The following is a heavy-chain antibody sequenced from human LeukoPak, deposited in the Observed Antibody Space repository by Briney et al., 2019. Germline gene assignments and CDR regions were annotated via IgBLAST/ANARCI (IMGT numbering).Heavy chain of an antibody. Sequence: SETLSLTCAVYGGSFSGYYWSWIRQPPGKGLEWIGEINHSGSTNYNPSLKSRVTISVDTSKNQFSLKVSSVTAADTAVYYCASKSTDHGELRFDYWGQGTLVTVSS. CDR3: ASKSTDHGELRFDY. J-gene: IGHJ4*02. D-gene: IGHD4-17*01. CDR1: GGSFSGYY. CDR2: INHSGST. V-gene: IGHV4-34*01.